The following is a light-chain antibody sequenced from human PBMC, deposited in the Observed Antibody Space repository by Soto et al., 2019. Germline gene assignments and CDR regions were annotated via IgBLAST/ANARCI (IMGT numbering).Light chain of an antibody. V-gene: IGLV1-51*01. J-gene: IGLJ2*01. CDR1: SSNIGDNY. CDR2: DNN. CDR3: GAWDSRLRGVV. Sequence: QSVLTQPPSVSAAPGQKVTISCSGSSSNIGDNYVSWYQQLPGTAPKLLIYDNNKRPSGIPDRFSGSKSGTSATLGITGLQTGDEADYYCGAWDSRLRGVVFGRGTKVTVL.